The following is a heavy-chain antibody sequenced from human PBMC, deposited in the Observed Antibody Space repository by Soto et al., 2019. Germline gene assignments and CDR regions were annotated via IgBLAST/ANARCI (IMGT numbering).Heavy chain of an antibody. D-gene: IGHD2-15*01. CDR1: GFTFSSYW. CDR2: INSDGSST. CDR3: ARDPRVVAATGHYYYYYGMDV. Sequence: AGGSLRLSCAASGFTFSSYWMHWVRQAPGKGLVWVSRINSDGSSTSYADSVKGRFTTSRDNAKNTLYLQMNSLRAEDTAVYYCARDPRVVAATGHYYYYYGMDVWGQGTTVTVSS. J-gene: IGHJ6*02. V-gene: IGHV3-74*01.